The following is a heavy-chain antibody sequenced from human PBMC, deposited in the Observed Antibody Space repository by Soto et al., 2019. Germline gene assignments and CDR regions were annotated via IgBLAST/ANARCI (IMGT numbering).Heavy chain of an antibody. CDR2: INPSGGST. D-gene: IGHD2-15*01. Sequence: ASVKVSCKASGYTFTSYYMHWVRQAPGQGLEWMGIINPSGGSTSYAQKFQGRVTMTRDTSTSTVYMELSSLRSEDTAVDYCAKERGSGGWNFVFDIWGKGKMVTV. J-gene: IGHJ3*02. CDR1: GYTFTSYY. V-gene: IGHV1-46*03. CDR3: AKERGSGGWNFVFDI.